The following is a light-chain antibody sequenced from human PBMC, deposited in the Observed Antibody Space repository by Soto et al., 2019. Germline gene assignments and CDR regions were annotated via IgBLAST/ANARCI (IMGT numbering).Light chain of an antibody. CDR2: VVS. J-gene: IGLJ1*01. Sequence: QSALTQPASVSGSPGQSITITCTGTSSDVGGYKYVSWYQQHPVKAPKLLIYVVSNRPSGVSNRFSGAKAGNTASLTMSGLRAEDEAEYYCSSYTNSSTYLFGTGTKLTVL. V-gene: IGLV2-14*01. CDR3: SSYTNSSTYL. CDR1: SSDVGGYKY.